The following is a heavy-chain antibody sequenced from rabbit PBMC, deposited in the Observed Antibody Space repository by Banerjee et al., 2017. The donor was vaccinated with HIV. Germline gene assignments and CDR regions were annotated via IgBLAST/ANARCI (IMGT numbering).Heavy chain of an antibody. CDR2: INRNTGNT. CDR1: GFSFNNNYV. V-gene: IGHV1S45*01. CDR3: AKSGVAGVSYTL. D-gene: IGHD8-1*01. J-gene: IGHJ4*01. Sequence: QEHLEESGGDLVKPEGSLTLTCTASGFSFNNNYVMCWVRQAPGKGLEWIACINRNTGNTVYARWAKGRFTISNPSSTTVTLQMTRLAAAETASYFCAKSGVAGVSYTLWDPGTLVTVS.